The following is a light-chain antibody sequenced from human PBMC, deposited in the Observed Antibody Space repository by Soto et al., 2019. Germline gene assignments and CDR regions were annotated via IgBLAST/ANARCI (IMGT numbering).Light chain of an antibody. V-gene: IGKV1-12*01. J-gene: IGKJ4*01. CDR1: QGISNW. CDR3: HPHARSPRT. CDR2: AAS. Sequence: DIQMTQSPSSVSASVGDRVIITCRTSQGISNWLDWYQHKPGKAPNLLIYAASSLQSGVPSRFSGSVSGTDVTLTLSSLQPESFATHYLHPHARSPRTFVGGTKMEIK.